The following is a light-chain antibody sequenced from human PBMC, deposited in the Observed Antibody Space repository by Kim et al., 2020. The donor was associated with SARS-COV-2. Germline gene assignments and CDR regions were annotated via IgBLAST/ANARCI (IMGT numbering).Light chain of an antibody. CDR3: QQTYRTPT. CDR2: ATS. V-gene: IGKV1-39*01. Sequence: LSASVGDRVTITCRASQTITSYLNWYQQKPGKAPKLLIYATSSLQSGVPSRFSGSGSGTDFTLTISSLQPEDFATYYCQQTYRTPTFGQGTKLEI. CDR1: QTITSY. J-gene: IGKJ2*01.